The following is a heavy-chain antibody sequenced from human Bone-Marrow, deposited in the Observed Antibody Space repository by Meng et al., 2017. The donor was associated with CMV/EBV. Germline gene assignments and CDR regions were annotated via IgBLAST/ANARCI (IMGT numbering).Heavy chain of an antibody. Sequence: SETLSLTCTVSGASISSGYYYWSWIRQPPGKGLEWIGYIYYSGSTYYNPSLKSRVTISVDTSKNQFSLKLSSVTAADTAVYYCARDGGVAGTTYTSQENYYYYYGMDVWGQGTTVTVSS. D-gene: IGHD1-7*01. CDR2: IYYSGST. CDR1: GASISSGYYY. V-gene: IGHV4-30-4*02. J-gene: IGHJ6*02. CDR3: ARDGGVAGTTYTSQENYYYYYGMDV.